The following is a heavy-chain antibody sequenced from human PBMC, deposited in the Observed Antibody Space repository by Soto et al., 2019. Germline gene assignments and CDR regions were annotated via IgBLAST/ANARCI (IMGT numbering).Heavy chain of an antibody. D-gene: IGHD2-15*01. V-gene: IGHV4-61*01. Sequence: PSETLSLTCTVSGGSVSSGNYYWSWIRQPPGKGLEWIGYIYYSGSTNYNPSLKSRVTISVDTSKNQFSLKLSSVTAADTAVYYCAREREYCSGGSCYSILDYWGQGTLVTVSS. CDR3: AREREYCSGGSCYSILDY. CDR1: GGSVSSGNYY. CDR2: IYYSGST. J-gene: IGHJ4*02.